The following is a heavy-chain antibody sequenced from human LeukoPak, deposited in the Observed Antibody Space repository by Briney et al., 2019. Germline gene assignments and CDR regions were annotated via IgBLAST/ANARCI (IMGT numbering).Heavy chain of an antibody. CDR2: IYTSGST. CDR1: GGSISSYY. V-gene: IGHV4-4*07. Sequence: SETLSLTCTVSGGSISSYYWSWIRQPAGKGLEWIGRIYTSGSTNYNPSLKSRVTISADMSRNQLSLQLTSVTAADTAVYYCARQTFGVLYFDSWGQGTLVIVSS. J-gene: IGHJ4*02. D-gene: IGHD3-10*01. CDR3: ARQTFGVLYFDS.